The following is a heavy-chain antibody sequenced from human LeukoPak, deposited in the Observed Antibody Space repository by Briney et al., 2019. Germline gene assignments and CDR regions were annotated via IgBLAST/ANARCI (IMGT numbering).Heavy chain of an antibody. CDR1: GFTFSSYS. CDR3: AREDRVAGTFDY. D-gene: IGHD6-19*01. J-gene: IGHJ4*02. V-gene: IGHV3-21*01. Sequence: GGSLRLSCAASGFTFSSYSMNLVRQAPGKGLEWVSSISSSSSYIYYADSVKGRFTISRDNAKNSLYLQMNSLRAEDTAVYYCAREDRVAGTFDYWGQGTLVTVSS. CDR2: ISSSSSYI.